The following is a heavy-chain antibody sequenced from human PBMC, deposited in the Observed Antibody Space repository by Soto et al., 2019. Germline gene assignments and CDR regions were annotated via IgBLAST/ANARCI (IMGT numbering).Heavy chain of an antibody. J-gene: IGHJ4*02. CDR3: ARDIGSYYEIDY. CDR1: CYTFTSYG. CDR2: ISAYNGNT. D-gene: IGHD1-26*01. Sequence: ASVKVSFQASCYTFTSYGISWVRQAPGQGLEWMGWISAYNGNTNYAQKLQGRVTMTTDTSTSTAYMELRSLRSDDTAVYYCARDIGSYYEIDYWGQGTLVTVSS. V-gene: IGHV1-18*04.